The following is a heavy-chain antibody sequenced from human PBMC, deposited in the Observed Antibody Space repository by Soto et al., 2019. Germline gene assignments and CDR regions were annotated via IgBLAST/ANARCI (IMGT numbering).Heavy chain of an antibody. CDR3: AREMVRGVGSDY. CDR1: GYTFTSYG. V-gene: IGHV1-18*01. J-gene: IGHJ4*02. Sequence: QVQLVQSGAEVKKPGASVKVSCKASGYTFTSYGISWVRQAPGQGLEWMGWISTYNGNTKYAQKLQGRVTMTPDTSTRTAYGELRSLRSDDTAVFYCAREMVRGVGSDYWGQGTLVTVSS. D-gene: IGHD3-10*01. CDR2: ISTYNGNT.